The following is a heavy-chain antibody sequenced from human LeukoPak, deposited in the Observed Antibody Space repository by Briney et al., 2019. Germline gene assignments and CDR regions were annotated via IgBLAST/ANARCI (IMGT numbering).Heavy chain of an antibody. D-gene: IGHD3-9*01. CDR3: ARDQGGYYDILTGYSATRFFDY. CDR2: IIAYNGDT. CDR1: GYTFTSYG. J-gene: IGHJ4*02. V-gene: IGHV1-18*01. Sequence: ASVKVSCKASGYTFTSYGISWVRQAPGQGLEWMGRIIAYNGDTNYAQKLQGRVTMTIDISTSTTYMELRSLRSDDTAVYYCARDQGGYYDILTGYSATRFFDYWGQGTLVTVSS.